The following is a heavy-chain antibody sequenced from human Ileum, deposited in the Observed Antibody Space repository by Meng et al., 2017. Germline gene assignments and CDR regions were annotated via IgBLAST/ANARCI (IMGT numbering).Heavy chain of an antibody. CDR1: GFTFTSYA. J-gene: IGHJ6*02. CDR2: TSYDGTRK. Sequence: GESLKISCAASGFTFTSYAMHWVRQPPGKGLEWGAVTSYDGTRKYYADSEKGRFTISRDNSKNTLYLQMNSLRGDDTAVYYCARSETGAGSSRYGLDVWGQGTTVTVSS. D-gene: IGHD6-13*01. CDR3: ARSETGAGSSRYGLDV. V-gene: IGHV3-30*01.